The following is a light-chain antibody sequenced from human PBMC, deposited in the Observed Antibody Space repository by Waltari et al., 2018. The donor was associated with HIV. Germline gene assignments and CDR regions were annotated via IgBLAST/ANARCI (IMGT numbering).Light chain of an antibody. CDR3: QQYDSYLWT. V-gene: IGKV1-5*03. J-gene: IGKJ1*01. CDR2: KAS. CDR1: QSISSW. Sequence: DIQMTQSPSTLSASVGDRVTITCRASQSISSWLAWYPQKPGKAPKLLIYKASTLESGVPSRFSGSGSGTEFTLTISSLKPDDFATYYCQQYDSYLWTFGQGTKVE.